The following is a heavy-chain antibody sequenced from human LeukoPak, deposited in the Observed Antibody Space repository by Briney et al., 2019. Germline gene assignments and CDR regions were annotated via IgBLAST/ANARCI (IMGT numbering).Heavy chain of an antibody. CDR3: ARDYSNYEGWFDP. V-gene: IGHV4-61*02. J-gene: IGHJ5*02. CDR1: GGSISSGSYY. Sequence: SQTLSLTCTVSGGSISSGSYYWSWIRQPAGTGLEWIGRIYTSGSTNYNPSLKSRVTISVDTSKNQFSLKLSSVTAADTAVYYCARDYSNYEGWFDPWGQGTLVTVSS. D-gene: IGHD4-11*01. CDR2: IYTSGST.